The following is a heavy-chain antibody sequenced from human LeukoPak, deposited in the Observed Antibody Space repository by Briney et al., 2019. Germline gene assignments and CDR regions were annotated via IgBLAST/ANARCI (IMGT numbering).Heavy chain of an antibody. CDR1: GFTFSSYG. D-gene: IGHD3-22*01. CDR3: AKDHPQKYYYDSSGPDY. J-gene: IGHJ4*02. V-gene: IGHV3-30*18. CDR2: ISYDGSNK. Sequence: GGSLRLSCAASGFTFSSYGMHWVRQAPGKGLEWVAVISYDGSNKYYADSVKDRFTISRDNSKNTLYLQMNSLRAEDTAVYYCAKDHPQKYYYDSSGPDYWGQGTLVTVSS.